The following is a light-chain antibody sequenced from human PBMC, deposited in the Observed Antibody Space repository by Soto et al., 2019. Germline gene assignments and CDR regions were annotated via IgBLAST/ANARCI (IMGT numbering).Light chain of an antibody. CDR2: TAS. CDR1: QGITTY. Sequence: DIQMTQSPSSLSASVGDRVTITCRASQGITTYLAWYQQKPGKVPKLLIYTASTLQSGVPSRFSGSGSGTDFTLTISSLQPEDFATYYCQNYNSAPLTFGGGTKVEI. V-gene: IGKV1-27*01. J-gene: IGKJ4*01. CDR3: QNYNSAPLT.